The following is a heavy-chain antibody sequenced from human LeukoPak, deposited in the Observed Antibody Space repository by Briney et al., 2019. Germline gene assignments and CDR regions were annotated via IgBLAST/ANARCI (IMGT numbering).Heavy chain of an antibody. CDR2: INHSGST. Sequence: SETLSLTCAVYGGSFSGYYWSWIRQPPGKGLEWIGEINHSGSTNYNPSLKSRVTISVDTSKNQFSLKLSSVTAADTAVYYCARGIGPPRLRFLEWLLFSYLDYWGQGTLVTVSS. CDR3: ARGIGPPRLRFLEWLLFSYLDY. D-gene: IGHD3-3*01. CDR1: GGSFSGYY. V-gene: IGHV4-34*01. J-gene: IGHJ4*02.